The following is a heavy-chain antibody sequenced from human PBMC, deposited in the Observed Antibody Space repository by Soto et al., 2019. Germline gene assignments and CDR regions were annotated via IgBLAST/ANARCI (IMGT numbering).Heavy chain of an antibody. V-gene: IGHV3-23*01. CDR1: GFTFRNYA. Sequence: EVQLLESGGGLIQPGGSLRLSCAASGFTFRNYAMNWVRQAPGKGLEWVSVISGSGGSSYYADSVKGRFTISRDNAKNTLYLQMNGLGDEDTALYYCAKPNLFCSSTSCYDSWGQGTLVTVSA. D-gene: IGHD2-2*01. CDR3: AKPNLFCSSTSCYDS. CDR2: ISGSGGSS. J-gene: IGHJ4*02.